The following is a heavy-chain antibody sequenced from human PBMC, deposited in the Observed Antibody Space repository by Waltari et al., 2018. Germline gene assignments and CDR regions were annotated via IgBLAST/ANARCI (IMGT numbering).Heavy chain of an antibody. D-gene: IGHD3-22*01. Sequence: VQLVESGGGLVKSGGSQRLSCAASGFTFSSYSMNWVRQAPGKGLEWIGEIYHSGSTNYNPSLKSRVTISVDTSKNQFSLKLSSVTAADTAVYYCARVGLGAASDYWGQGTLVTVSS. J-gene: IGHJ4*02. CDR1: GFTFSSYS. V-gene: IGHV4-4*02. CDR2: IYHSGST. CDR3: ARVGLGAASDY.